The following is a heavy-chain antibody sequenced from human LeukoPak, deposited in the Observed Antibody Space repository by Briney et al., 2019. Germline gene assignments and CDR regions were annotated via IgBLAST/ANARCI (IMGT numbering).Heavy chain of an antibody. D-gene: IGHD3-10*01. CDR3: ARGNRQLAYYGSGSRLPYDS. V-gene: IGHV4-34*01. Sequence: SETLSLTCAVAGGSFSGFYWTWIRQSPGKGLEWIGEYNHFGSTTYNPSLNNRVTISVDTSRNQFSLTLTSVTAADTAIYYCARGNRQLAYYGSGSRLPYDSWGQGSLVTVSS. CDR1: GGSFSGFY. J-gene: IGHJ4*02. CDR2: YNHFGST.